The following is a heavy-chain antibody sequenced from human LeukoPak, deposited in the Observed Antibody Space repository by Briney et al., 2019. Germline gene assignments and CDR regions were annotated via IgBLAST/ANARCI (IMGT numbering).Heavy chain of an antibody. V-gene: IGHV4-4*09. D-gene: IGHD1-26*01. J-gene: IGHJ5*02. CDR2: IFTTEVT. CDR1: GGSIGTFH. Sequence: SETLSLTCSVSGGSIGTFHWHWIRQPPGKGLEWIDYIFTTEVTNYSPSLKSRVTISVDTSKNQFSLRLSSVTAADTAVYYCARSDGIVGEEAWFDPWGQGTLVTVSS. CDR3: ARSDGIVGEEAWFDP.